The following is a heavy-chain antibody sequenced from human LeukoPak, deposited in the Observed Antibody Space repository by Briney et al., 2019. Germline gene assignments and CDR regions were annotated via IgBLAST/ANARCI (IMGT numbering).Heavy chain of an antibody. J-gene: IGHJ4*02. V-gene: IGHV4-59*01. CDR2: IYYSGST. Sequence: SETLSLTCTVSGGSISNYYWSWIRQPPGKGLEWIGYIYYSGSTNYNPSLKSRVTISVDTSKDQFSLRLSSVTAADTAVYYCARVTGYMTEDYFDYWGQGTLITVSS. CDR1: GGSISNYY. D-gene: IGHD6-13*01. CDR3: ARVTGYMTEDYFDY.